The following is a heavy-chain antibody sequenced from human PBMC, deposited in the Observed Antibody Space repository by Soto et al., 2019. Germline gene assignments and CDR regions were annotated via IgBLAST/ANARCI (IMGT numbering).Heavy chain of an antibody. CDR3: ARDDPLLKNWFDP. CDR2: IIPILGIA. V-gene: IGHV1-69*04. J-gene: IGHJ5*02. CDR1: GGTFSSYT. Sequence: SVKVSCKASGGTFSSYTISWVRQAPGQGLEWMGRIIPILGIANYAQKFQGRVTITADKSTSTAYMELSSLRSEDTAVYYCARDDPLLKNWFDPWGQGTLVTVSS.